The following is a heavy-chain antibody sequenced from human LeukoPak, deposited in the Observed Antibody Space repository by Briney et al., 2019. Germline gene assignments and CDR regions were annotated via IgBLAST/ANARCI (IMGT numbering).Heavy chain of an antibody. D-gene: IGHD3-22*01. CDR1: GYTLTELY. Sequence: SVKVSCMVCGYTLTELYMHWVRRAPGKGLEWMGGFDPEDGETIYAQKFQGRVTMTEDTSTDTAYMELSSLRSEDTAVYYCATDLSGYYDSSGSYWGQGTLVTVSS. J-gene: IGHJ4*02. CDR2: FDPEDGET. CDR3: ATDLSGYYDSSGSY. V-gene: IGHV1-24*01.